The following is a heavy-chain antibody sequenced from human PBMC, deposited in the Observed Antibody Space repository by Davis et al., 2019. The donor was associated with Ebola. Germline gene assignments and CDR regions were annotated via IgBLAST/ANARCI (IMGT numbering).Heavy chain of an antibody. D-gene: IGHD3-3*01. CDR2: ISGSIT. CDR3: AKGTYYDVWSGYDYYGMDV. CDR1: GFTFDNYA. V-gene: IGHV3-23*01. J-gene: IGHJ6*02. Sequence: GGSLRLSCRASGFTFDNYAMSWLRQAPGKGLAWVSTISGSITYDADSVKGRFTISTDNSKNTLYLQMNSLRAEDTAEYYCAKGTYYDVWSGYDYYGMDVWGQGTTVTVSS.